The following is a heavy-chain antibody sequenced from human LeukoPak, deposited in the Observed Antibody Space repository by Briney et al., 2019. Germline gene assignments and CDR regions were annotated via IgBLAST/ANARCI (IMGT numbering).Heavy chain of an antibody. V-gene: IGHV3-23*01. CDR1: GFTFSSYA. J-gene: IGHJ4*02. D-gene: IGHD3-16*01. CDR2: ISDIGVST. Sequence: GGSLRLSCAASGFTFSSYAMSWVRQAPGKGLEWVSAISDIGVSTYYADSVKGRFTISRDSSKSTLYLQMNSLRSEDTAVYYCARANAYSPLDYWGQGTLVTVSP. CDR3: ARANAYSPLDY.